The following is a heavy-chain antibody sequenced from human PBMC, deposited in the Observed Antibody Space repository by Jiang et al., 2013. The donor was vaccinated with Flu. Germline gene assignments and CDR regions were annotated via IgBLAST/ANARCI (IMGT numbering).Heavy chain of an antibody. J-gene: IGHJ4*02. CDR3: ARHDSSSSHHPDY. CDR2: IYYSGST. Sequence: LLKPSETLSLTCTVSGGSISSADYFWGWIRQPPGKGLEWIGYIYYSGSTYYNPSLKSRVTISVDTSKNRLSLKLSSVTAADTAVYYCARHDSSSSHHPDYWGQGTLVTVSS. CDR1: GGSISSADYF. D-gene: IGHD3-22*01. V-gene: IGHV4-39*01.